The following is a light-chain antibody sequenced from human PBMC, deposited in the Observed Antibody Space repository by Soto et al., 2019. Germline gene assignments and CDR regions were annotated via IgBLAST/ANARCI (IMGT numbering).Light chain of an antibody. CDR2: DVS. CDR3: CSYAGRYTYV. V-gene: IGLV2-11*01. CDR1: SSDVGGYIY. Sequence: QSALTQPRSVSGSSEQSVTISCTGTSSDVGGYIYVSWYQQHPGKAPKLMIYDVSKRPSGVPDRFSGSKSGNTASLTISGLQADDEADYYCCSYAGRYTYVFGTGTKLTVL. J-gene: IGLJ1*01.